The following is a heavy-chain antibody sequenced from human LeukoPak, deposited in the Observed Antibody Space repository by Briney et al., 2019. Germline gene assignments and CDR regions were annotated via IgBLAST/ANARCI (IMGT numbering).Heavy chain of an antibody. CDR3: ASPGYSSGWYLQGGHNWFDP. CDR2: ISFDGSSK. Sequence: GGSLRLSCVASGFTFNNYAIHWVRQAPGKGPEWVAVISFDGSSKNYADSVKGRFTISRDNSKNTLYLQMNSLRAEDTAVYYCASPGYSSGWYLQGGHNWFDPWGQGTLVIVSS. D-gene: IGHD6-19*01. CDR1: GFTFNNYA. V-gene: IGHV3-30-3*01. J-gene: IGHJ5*02.